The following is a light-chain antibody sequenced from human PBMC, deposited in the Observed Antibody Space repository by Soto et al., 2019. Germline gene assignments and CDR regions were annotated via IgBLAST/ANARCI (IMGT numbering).Light chain of an antibody. V-gene: IGKV1-5*03. J-gene: IGKJ1*01. CDR3: QQYNRYRT. Sequence: DIQMTQSPSTLSASVGDRVTITCRASQSISSWLAWYQQKPGKAPKLLIYKACSLESGVPSRFSGSGSGTEFTLTISSLQPDDFATYYCQQYNRYRTFGQGTKVEIK. CDR2: KAC. CDR1: QSISSW.